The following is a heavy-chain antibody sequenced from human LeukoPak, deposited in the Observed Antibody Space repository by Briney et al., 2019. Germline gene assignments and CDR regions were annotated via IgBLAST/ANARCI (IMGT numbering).Heavy chain of an antibody. CDR3: ARSTYGGNSWFDY. CDR2: INPSGGST. Sequence: ASVEVSCKASGYTFTSYYMHWVRRAPGQGLEWMGIINPSGGSTSYAQKFQGRVTMTRDTSTSTVYMELSSLRSEDTAVYYCARSTYGGNSWFDYWGRGTLVTVSS. CDR1: GYTFTSYY. D-gene: IGHD4-23*01. V-gene: IGHV1-46*01. J-gene: IGHJ4*02.